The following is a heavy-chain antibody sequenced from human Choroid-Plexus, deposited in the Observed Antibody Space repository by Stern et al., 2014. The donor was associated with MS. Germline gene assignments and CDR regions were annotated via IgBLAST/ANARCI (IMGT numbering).Heavy chain of an antibody. CDR1: GFSFSSFG. D-gene: IGHD2/OR15-2a*01. Sequence: VQLVESGGGVVQPGRPLRLSCAASGFSFSSFGMHWVPQAPGKGLEWVALISYDGSKDYADSVKGRFAISRDNSKITLYLQMNSLRAEDTAVYYCAKDRQYLTFFFDFWGQGSLVTVSS. CDR3: AKDRQYLTFFFDF. CDR2: ISYDGSK. J-gene: IGHJ4*02. V-gene: IGHV3-30*18.